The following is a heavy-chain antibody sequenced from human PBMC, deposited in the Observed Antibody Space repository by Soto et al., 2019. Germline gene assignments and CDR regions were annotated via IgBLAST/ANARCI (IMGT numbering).Heavy chain of an antibody. CDR2: IVVGSGNT. CDR1: GFTFTSSA. J-gene: IGHJ6*02. Sequence: GASVKVSCKASGFTFTSSAVQWVRQARGQRLEWIGWIVVGSGNTNYAQKFQERVTITRDMSTSTAYMELSSLRSEDTAVYYCAAGGYSYGYYYCGMDVWGQGTTVTVSS. D-gene: IGHD5-18*01. V-gene: IGHV1-58*01. CDR3: AAGGYSYGYYYCGMDV.